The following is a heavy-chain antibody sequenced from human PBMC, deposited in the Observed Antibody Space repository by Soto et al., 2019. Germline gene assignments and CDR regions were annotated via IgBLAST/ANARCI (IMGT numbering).Heavy chain of an antibody. D-gene: IGHD3-3*01. Sequence: QVQLVQSGAEVKKPGSSVKVSCKASGGTFSSYAISWVRQAPGQGLEWMGGIIPIFGTANYAQKFQGRVTITADESTSTAYMELSSLRSEDTAVYYCARDQPYYDFWSGYPSRLPTPLSGMDVW. V-gene: IGHV1-69*01. CDR3: ARDQPYYDFWSGYPSRLPTPLSGMDV. CDR1: GGTFSSYA. J-gene: IGHJ6*01. CDR2: IIPIFGTA.